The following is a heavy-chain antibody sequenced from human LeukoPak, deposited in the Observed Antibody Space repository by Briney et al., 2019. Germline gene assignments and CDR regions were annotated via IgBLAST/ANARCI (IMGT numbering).Heavy chain of an antibody. Sequence: GASVKVSCKASGYTFTSYGISGVRQAPGQGLEWMGWISAYNGNTNYAQKLQGRVTMTTDTSTSTAYMELRSLRSDDTAVYYCAGGIAVAGTSGFDYWGQGTLVTVSS. CDR1: GYTFTSYG. V-gene: IGHV1-18*04. CDR3: AGGIAVAGTSGFDY. J-gene: IGHJ4*02. CDR2: ISAYNGNT. D-gene: IGHD6-19*01.